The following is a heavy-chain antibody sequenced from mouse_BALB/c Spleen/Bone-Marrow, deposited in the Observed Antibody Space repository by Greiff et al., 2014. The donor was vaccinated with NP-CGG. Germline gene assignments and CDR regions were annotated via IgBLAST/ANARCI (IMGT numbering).Heavy chain of an antibody. Sequence: QVQLQQSGADLMKPGASVKISCKATGYRFNSYWIGWVKQRPGHGLEWIGEILPGSGSTKFNEKFKGKATFTAYTSSNTAYMQISSLTPEDSAVYYCARLGIRSFDYWGQGTTLTVPS. V-gene: IGHV1-9*01. CDR3: ARLGIRSFDY. CDR1: GYRFNSYW. CDR2: ILPGSGST. D-gene: IGHD3-1*01. J-gene: IGHJ2*01.